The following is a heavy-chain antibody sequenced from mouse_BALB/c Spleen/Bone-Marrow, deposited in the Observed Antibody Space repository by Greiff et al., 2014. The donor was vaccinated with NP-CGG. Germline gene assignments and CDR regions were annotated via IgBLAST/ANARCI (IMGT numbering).Heavy chain of an antibody. V-gene: IGHV1-18*01. CDR3: ARWKDGYYSWFAY. D-gene: IGHD2-3*01. CDR1: GYTFTEYT. Sequence: EVQLQESGPELVKPGASVKISCKTSGYTFTEYTMHWVKQSHGKSLEWIGGINPNNGGTSYNQKFKGKATLTVDKSSSTAYMELPRLTSYDSAFYYCARWKDGYYSWFAYWGQGTLVTVSA. CDR2: INPNNGGT. J-gene: IGHJ3*01.